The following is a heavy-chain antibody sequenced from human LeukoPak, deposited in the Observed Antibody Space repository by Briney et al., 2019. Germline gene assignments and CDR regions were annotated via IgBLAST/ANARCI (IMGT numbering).Heavy chain of an antibody. D-gene: IGHD2-15*01. Sequence: ASVKASCKASGYTFTSYGISWVRQAPGQGLEWMGWISAYNGNTNYAQKLQGRVTMTTDTSTSTAYMELRSLRSDDTAVYYCARVASPGYCSGGSCYGDYWGQGTLVTVSA. V-gene: IGHV1-18*01. CDR2: ISAYNGNT. CDR1: GYTFTSYG. CDR3: ARVASPGYCSGGSCYGDY. J-gene: IGHJ4*02.